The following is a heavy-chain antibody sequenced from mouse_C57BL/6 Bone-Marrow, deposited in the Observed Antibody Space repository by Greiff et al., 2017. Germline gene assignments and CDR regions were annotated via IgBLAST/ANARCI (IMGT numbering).Heavy chain of an antibody. V-gene: IGHV1-15*01. CDR2: IDPETGGT. CDR1: GYTFTDYE. CDR3: TRYGGYYPDY. J-gene: IGHJ2*01. D-gene: IGHD1-1*01. Sequence: VQLQQSGAELVRPGASVTLSCKASGYTFTDYEMHWVKQTPVHGLEWIGAIDPETGGTAYNQKFKGKAILTADKSSSTAYMELRSLTSEDSAVYYCTRYGGYYPDYWGQGTTLTVSS.